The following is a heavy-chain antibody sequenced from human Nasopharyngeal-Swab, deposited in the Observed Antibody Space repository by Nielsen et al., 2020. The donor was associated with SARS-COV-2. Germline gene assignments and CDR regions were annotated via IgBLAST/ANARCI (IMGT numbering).Heavy chain of an antibody. D-gene: IGHD6-13*01. J-gene: IGHJ6*02. V-gene: IGHV4-31*03. CDR3: ARTRAYSSSWSRDYYYYYGMDV. CDR1: GCSISRGGYY. Sequence: SETLSLSCTVSGCSISRGGYYWSWIRQLPGKGLEWIGYIYYSGSTYYHPSLKSRVTISVDTSKNQFSLKLSPVTAADTAVYYCARTRAYSSSWSRDYYYYYGMDVWGQGTTVTVSS. CDR2: IYYSGST.